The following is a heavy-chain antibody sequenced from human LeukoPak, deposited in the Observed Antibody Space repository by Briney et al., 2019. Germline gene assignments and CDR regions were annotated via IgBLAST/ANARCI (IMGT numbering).Heavy chain of an antibody. J-gene: IGHJ4*02. CDR3: AKPSVSSGWYDLNYFDY. Sequence: GGSLRLSCAASGFTFGSYAIHWVRQAPGKGLEWVAVISYDGSNKYYADSVEGRFTISRDNSKNTLFLQMNSLRAEDTAVYYCAKPSVSSGWYDLNYFDYWGQGTLVTVSS. CDR1: GFTFGSYA. CDR2: ISYDGSNK. D-gene: IGHD6-19*01. V-gene: IGHV3-30-3*02.